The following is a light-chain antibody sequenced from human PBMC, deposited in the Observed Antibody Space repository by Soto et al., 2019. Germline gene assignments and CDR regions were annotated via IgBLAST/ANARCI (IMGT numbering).Light chain of an antibody. V-gene: IGLV2-23*02. CDR3: CSFAGSGTGV. J-gene: IGLJ1*01. CDR2: EVN. Sequence: QSVLTQPASVSGSPGQSIAISCTGTSGDIGTYNRVSWYQQHPGKAPKLMISEVNKRPSGVSDRFSGSKSGDTASLTISWLRTEDEADYYCCSFAGSGTGVFGNGTKVTVL. CDR1: SGDIGTYNR.